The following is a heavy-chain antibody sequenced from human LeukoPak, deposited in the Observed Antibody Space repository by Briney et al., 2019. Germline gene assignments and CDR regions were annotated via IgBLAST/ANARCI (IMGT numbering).Heavy chain of an antibody. J-gene: IGHJ4*02. CDR3: ATESYSSYWAPLDY. CDR2: IYSGGTT. V-gene: IGHV3-53*01. Sequence: GGSLRLSCAASGFTVSSYYMTWVRQAPGKGLEWVSVIYSGGTTHYADSVKGRFTISRDNSKNTLSLQMNRLRAEDTAVYYCATESYSSYWAPLDYWGQGTPVTVSS. CDR1: GFTVSSYY. D-gene: IGHD5-12*01.